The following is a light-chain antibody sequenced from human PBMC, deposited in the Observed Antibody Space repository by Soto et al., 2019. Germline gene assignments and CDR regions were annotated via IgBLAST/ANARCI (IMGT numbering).Light chain of an antibody. CDR1: SEHSTYA. CDR2: IYSDGSH. V-gene: IGLV4-69*01. J-gene: IGLJ2*01. CDR3: QTWGAGSVV. Sequence: QPVLTQSPSASASLGASVKVTCTLNSEHSTYAIAWHRQQPEKGPRYLMRIYSDGSHVRGDGIPDRFLGSSSGAERHLTISSLQSDYEAEYYCQTWGAGSVVFGGGTKVTVL.